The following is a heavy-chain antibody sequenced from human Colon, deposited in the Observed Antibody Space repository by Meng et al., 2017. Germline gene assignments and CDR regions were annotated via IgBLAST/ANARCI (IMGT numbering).Heavy chain of an antibody. Sequence: ASVKVSCKASGYNIRDQGFIWVRQAPGQGLEWMGWISGYNGNTNYAQKSQGRATMTADTSTNTGYMKLRSLRADDTAVYYCARDLGGRWAVAEPIDYWGQGTLVTVSS. CDR2: ISGYNGNT. CDR1: GYNIRDQG. J-gene: IGHJ4*02. D-gene: IGHD6-19*01. V-gene: IGHV1-18*01. CDR3: ARDLGGRWAVAEPIDY.